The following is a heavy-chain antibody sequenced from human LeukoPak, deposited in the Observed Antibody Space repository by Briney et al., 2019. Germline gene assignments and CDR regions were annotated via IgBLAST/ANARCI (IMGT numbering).Heavy chain of an antibody. CDR3: ARAGKAPGIAVAGVPDY. J-gene: IGHJ4*02. CDR2: IYSGGDT. Sequence: GGSLRPSCAASGFTVSNNYMNWVRQAPGKGLEWVSLIYSGGDTHYADSVKGRFTISRDSSKNTLYLQMNSLRAEDTAVYYCARAGKAPGIAVAGVPDYWGQGTLVTVSS. CDR1: GFTVSNNY. D-gene: IGHD6-19*01. V-gene: IGHV3-66*01.